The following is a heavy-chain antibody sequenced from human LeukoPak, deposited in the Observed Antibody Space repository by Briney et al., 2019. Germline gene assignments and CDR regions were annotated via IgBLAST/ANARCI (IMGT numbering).Heavy chain of an antibody. Sequence: SETLSLTCTVAAGSISSSSYYWGWIRQPPGKVLELIGSIYYSGSTYYNPSLKSRVTISLDTSKNQFSLKLSYVTAADTAVYYCARQMERLAYYYDSSGYYYGVNWGQGTLVTVSS. CDR1: AGSISSSSYY. J-gene: IGHJ4*02. CDR2: IYYSGST. V-gene: IGHV4-39*01. D-gene: IGHD3-22*01. CDR3: ARQMERLAYYYDSSGYYYGVN.